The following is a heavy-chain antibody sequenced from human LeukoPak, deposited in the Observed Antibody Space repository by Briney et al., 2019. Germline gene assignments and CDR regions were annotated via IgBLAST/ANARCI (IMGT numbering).Heavy chain of an antibody. CDR3: ARIDGDSPVDI. CDR1: GFSFRNYA. D-gene: IGHD4-17*01. CDR2: ISSSGSTI. V-gene: IGHV3-48*04. J-gene: IGHJ3*02. Sequence: GGSLRLSCVASGFSFRNYAIHWVRQAPGKGLEWVSYISSSGSTIYYADSVKGRFTISRDNAKNSLYLQMNSLRAEDTAVYYCARIDGDSPVDIWGQGTMVTVSS.